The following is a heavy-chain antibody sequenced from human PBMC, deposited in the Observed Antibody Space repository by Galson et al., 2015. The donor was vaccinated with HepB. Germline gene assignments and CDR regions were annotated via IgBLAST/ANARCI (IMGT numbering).Heavy chain of an antibody. CDR2: ISYDGSNK. Sequence: SLRLSCAASGFTFSSYGMHWVRQAPGKGLEWVAVISYDGSNKYYADSVKGRFTISRDNSKNTLYLQMNSLRAEDTAVYYCAKESRIVVIKDLDYWGQGTLVTVSS. D-gene: IGHD3-22*01. CDR3: AKESRIVVIKDLDY. J-gene: IGHJ4*02. CDR1: GFTFSSYG. V-gene: IGHV3-30*18.